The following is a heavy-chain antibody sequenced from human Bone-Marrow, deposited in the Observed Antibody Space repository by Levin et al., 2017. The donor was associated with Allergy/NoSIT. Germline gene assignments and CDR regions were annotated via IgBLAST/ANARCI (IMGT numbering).Heavy chain of an antibody. D-gene: IGHD6-19*01. CDR3: ARNPGVAVAGSYYYYGMDV. J-gene: IGHJ6*02. CDR1: GYTFTNYG. Sequence: GASVKVSCKAYGYTFTNYGVSWVRQAPGQGLEWMGWISAYNAKTNYAQKFQGRVTMTIDTSTSTAYMELRSLRSDDTAVYYCARNPGVAVAGSYYYYGMDVWGQGTTVTVS. CDR2: ISAYNAKT. V-gene: IGHV1-18*01.